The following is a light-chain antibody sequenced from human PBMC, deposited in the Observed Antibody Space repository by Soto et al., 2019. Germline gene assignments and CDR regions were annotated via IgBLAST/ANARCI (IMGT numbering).Light chain of an antibody. CDR1: QNIFTS. CDR2: SAS. Sequence: DIQMTQSPSSLSASVGDSVTITCRASQNIFTSLNWLQQKRGRAPKVLISSASTLQSGVPSRFSGSGSVTDFTLTIGSLQPDDYATYYCQQNYSPFVSFGGGTTVEI. CDR3: QQNYSPFVS. J-gene: IGKJ4*01. V-gene: IGKV1-39*01.